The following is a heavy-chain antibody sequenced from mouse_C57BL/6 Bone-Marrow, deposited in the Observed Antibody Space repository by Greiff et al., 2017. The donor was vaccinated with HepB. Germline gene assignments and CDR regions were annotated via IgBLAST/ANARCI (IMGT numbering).Heavy chain of an antibody. CDR2: IDPSDSYT. Sequence: QVQLKQPGAELVKPGASVKLSCKASGYTFTSYWMQWVKQRPGQGLEWIGEIDPSDSYTNYNQKFKGKATLTVDTSSSTAYMQLSSLTSEDSAVYYCARSHYYGSSKDYFDYWGQGTTLTVSS. V-gene: IGHV1-50*01. J-gene: IGHJ2*01. CDR3: ARSHYYGSSKDYFDY. D-gene: IGHD1-1*01. CDR1: GYTFTSYW.